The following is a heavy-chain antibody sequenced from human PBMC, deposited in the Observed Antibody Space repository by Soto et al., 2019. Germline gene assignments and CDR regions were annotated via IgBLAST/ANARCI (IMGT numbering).Heavy chain of an antibody. J-gene: IGHJ5*02. D-gene: IGHD2-2*01. CDR3: ARVTVPAANPNFDP. Sequence: SETLSLTCTVSGGSVSSGSYYWSWIRQPPGKGLEWIGYIYYSGSTNYNPSLKSRVTISVDTSKNQFSLKLSSVTAADTAVYYCARVTVPAANPNFDPWRQRTLVTVSS. V-gene: IGHV4-61*01. CDR2: IYYSGST. CDR1: GGSVSSGSYY.